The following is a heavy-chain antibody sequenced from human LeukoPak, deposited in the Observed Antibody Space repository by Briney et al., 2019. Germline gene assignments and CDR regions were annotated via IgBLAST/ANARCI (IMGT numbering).Heavy chain of an antibody. CDR2: IIPIFGTA. CDR3: SYSSSSDYYYYYYMDV. V-gene: IGHV1-69*05. D-gene: IGHD6-6*01. Sequence: SVKVSCKASGGTFSSYSISWVRQAPGQGLEWMGGIIPIFGTANYAQKFQGRVTITTDESTSTAYMELSSLRSEDTAVYYCSYSSSSDYYYYYYMDVWGKGTTVTVS. CDR1: GGTFSSYS. J-gene: IGHJ6*03.